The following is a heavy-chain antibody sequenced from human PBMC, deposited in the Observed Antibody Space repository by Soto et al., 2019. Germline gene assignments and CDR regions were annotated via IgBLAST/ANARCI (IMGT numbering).Heavy chain of an antibody. V-gene: IGHV4-59*01. J-gene: IGHJ4*02. CDR1: GGSIISYY. Sequence: SETLSLTCTVSGGSIISYYWSWIRQPPGKGLEWIGYIYYSGSTNYNPSLKSRVTISVDTSKNQFSLKLSSVTAADTAVYYCARVLNSSGWLRFDYWGQGTLVTVSS. CDR3: ARVLNSSGWLRFDY. CDR2: IYYSGST. D-gene: IGHD6-19*01.